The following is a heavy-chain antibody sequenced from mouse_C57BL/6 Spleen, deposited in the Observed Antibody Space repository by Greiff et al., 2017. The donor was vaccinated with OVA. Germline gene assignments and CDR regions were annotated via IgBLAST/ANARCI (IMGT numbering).Heavy chain of an antibody. CDR2: IYPGSGST. CDR1: GYTFTSYW. V-gene: IGHV1-55*01. Sequence: QVQLQQPGAELVKPGASVKMSCKASGYTFTSYWITWVKQRPGQGLEWIGDIYPGSGSTNYNEKFKSKATLTVDTSSSTAYMQLSSLTSEDSAVYYCARRDGNYDPYWYFDVWGTGTTVTVSS. D-gene: IGHD2-1*01. CDR3: ARRDGNYDPYWYFDV. J-gene: IGHJ1*03.